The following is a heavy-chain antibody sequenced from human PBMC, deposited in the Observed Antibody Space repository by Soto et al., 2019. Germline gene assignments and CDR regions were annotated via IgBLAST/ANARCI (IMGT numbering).Heavy chain of an antibody. CDR1: GFSFINHW. Sequence: GGSLRLSCAASGFSFINHWMSWVRQAPGKGLEWVANINQDGSVKCYVDSVKGRFTISRDNAKYSLFLQLSSLRAEDTALYYCARASHDSAPYGMDVWGQGTTVTVSS. D-gene: IGHD3-22*01. CDR2: INQDGSVK. J-gene: IGHJ6*02. V-gene: IGHV3-7*05. CDR3: ARASHDSAPYGMDV.